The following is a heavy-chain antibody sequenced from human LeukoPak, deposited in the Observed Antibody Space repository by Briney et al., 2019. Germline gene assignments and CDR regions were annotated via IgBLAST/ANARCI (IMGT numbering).Heavy chain of an antibody. CDR2: MNPNSGNT. CDR1: GYTFTSYD. CDR3: ARMAGDYGNNWFDP. D-gene: IGHD4-17*01. V-gene: IGHV1-8*01. Sequence: ASVKVSCKASGYTFTSYDINWVRQATGQGLEWMGWMNPNSGNTGYAQKFQGRVTMTRNTSISTAYMELSSLRSEDTAVYYCARMAGDYGNNWFDPWGQGTLVTVSS. J-gene: IGHJ5*02.